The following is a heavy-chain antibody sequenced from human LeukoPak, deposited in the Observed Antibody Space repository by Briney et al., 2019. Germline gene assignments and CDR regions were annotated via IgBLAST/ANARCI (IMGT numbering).Heavy chain of an antibody. CDR2: IYPGDSDT. V-gene: IGHV5-51*01. CDR3: ARQGRLGELSPHSFDY. J-gene: IGHJ4*02. D-gene: IGHD3-16*02. Sequence: GESLKISCKGSGYSFTSYWIGWVRQMPGKGLEWMGIIYPGDSDTRYSPSFQGQVTISADKSISTAYLQWSSLKASDTAMYYCARQGRLGELSPHSFDYWGQGTLVTVSS. CDR1: GYSFTSYW.